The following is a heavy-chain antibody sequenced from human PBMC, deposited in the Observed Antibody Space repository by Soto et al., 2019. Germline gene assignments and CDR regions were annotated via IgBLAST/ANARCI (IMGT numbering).Heavy chain of an antibody. D-gene: IGHD6-13*01. J-gene: IGHJ5*02. CDR1: GGSISSGGYY. V-gene: IGHV4-31*03. CDR3: ARGPGAGYSSSENWFDP. CDR2: IYYSGST. Sequence: PAETLSLTCTVSGGSISSGGYYWSWIRQHPGKGLEWIGYIYYSGSTYYNPSLKSRVTISVDTSKNQFSLKLSSVTAADTAVYYCARGPGAGYSSSENWFDPWGQGTLVTVSS.